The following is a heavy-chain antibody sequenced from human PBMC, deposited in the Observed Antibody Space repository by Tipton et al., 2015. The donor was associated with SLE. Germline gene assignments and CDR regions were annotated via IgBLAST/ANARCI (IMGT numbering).Heavy chain of an antibody. CDR2: IYYSGST. D-gene: IGHD5-18*01. CDR3: ARDYGGGYSYGDAFDI. CDR1: GGSIRSYY. Sequence: TLSLTCTVSGGSIRSYYWHWIRQPPGKGPEWIGYIYYSGSTNYNPSLKRRVTLTVDTYTNQFSLKLSSVTAADTAVYYCARDYGGGYSYGDAFDIWGQGTMVTVSS. J-gene: IGHJ3*02. V-gene: IGHV4-59*01.